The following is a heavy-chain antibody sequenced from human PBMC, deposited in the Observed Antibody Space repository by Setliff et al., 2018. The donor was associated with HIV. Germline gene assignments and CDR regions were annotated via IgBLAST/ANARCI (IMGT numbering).Heavy chain of an antibody. CDR1: GGTFSSYA. D-gene: IGHD3-22*01. CDR3: ARVDMGYYYDSSGYSHFDH. V-gene: IGHV1-2*02. J-gene: IGHJ4*02. CDR2: INPNNGGT. Sequence: ASVKVSCKASGGTFSSYAISWVRQAPGQGLEWMGWINPNNGGTNYAQKFQGRVTMTRDKSINTAYLQRSSLKASDTAMYYCARVDMGYYYDSSGYSHFDHWGQGTLVTVSS.